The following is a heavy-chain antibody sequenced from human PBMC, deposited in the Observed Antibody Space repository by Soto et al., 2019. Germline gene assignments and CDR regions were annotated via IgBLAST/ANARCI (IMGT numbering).Heavy chain of an antibody. Sequence: SVKVSCKASGGTFSSYAISWVRQAPGQGLEWMGGIIPIFGTANYAQKFQGRVTITADESTSTAYMELSSLRSEDTAVYYCASSLGTAMVTRYYYGMDVWGQGTTVTV. CDR2: IIPIFGTA. CDR1: GGTFSSYA. CDR3: ASSLGTAMVTRYYYGMDV. J-gene: IGHJ6*02. D-gene: IGHD5-18*01. V-gene: IGHV1-69*13.